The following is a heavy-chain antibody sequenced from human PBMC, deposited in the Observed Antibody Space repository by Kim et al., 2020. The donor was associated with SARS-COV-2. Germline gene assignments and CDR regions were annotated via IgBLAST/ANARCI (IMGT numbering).Heavy chain of an antibody. CDR2: ISGSGGST. J-gene: IGHJ4*02. CDR3: ARVADTGGWRPPDC. CDR1: GFTFSSYA. V-gene: IGHV3-23*01. Sequence: GGSLRLSCAASGFTFSSYAMNWVRQAPGKGLEWVSIISGSGGSTYFADSVKGRFTISRDNSKNTLYLQMNSLRAEDTAVYYCARVADTGGWRPPDCWGQGTLVTVSS. D-gene: IGHD2-8*02.